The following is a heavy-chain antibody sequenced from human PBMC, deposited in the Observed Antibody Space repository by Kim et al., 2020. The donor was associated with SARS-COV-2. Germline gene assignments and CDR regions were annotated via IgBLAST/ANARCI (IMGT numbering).Heavy chain of an antibody. CDR3: ASLRRGAVAGIIGTSNNGFDP. CDR1: GGSISSSSYY. J-gene: IGHJ5*02. V-gene: IGHV4-39*01. CDR2: IYYSGST. D-gene: IGHD6-19*01. Sequence: SETLSLTCTVSGGSISSSSYYWGWIRQPPGKGLEWIGSIYYSGSTYYNPSLKSRVTISVDTSKNQFSLKLSSVTAADTAVYYCASLRRGAVAGIIGTSNNGFDPSGQGTLVTVSS.